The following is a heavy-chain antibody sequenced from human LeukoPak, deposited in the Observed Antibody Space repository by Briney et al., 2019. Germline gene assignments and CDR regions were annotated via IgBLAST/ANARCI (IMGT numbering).Heavy chain of an antibody. J-gene: IGHJ4*02. Sequence: GGSLRLSCAASGFTFSSYSMNWVRQAPGKGLEWVSSISSSSSYIYYADSVKGRFTISRDNAKNSLYLQMNSLRAEDTAVYYCARESLWFGELLGGGGQGTLVTVS. CDR1: GFTFSSYS. CDR3: ARESLWFGELLGG. V-gene: IGHV3-21*01. D-gene: IGHD3-10*01. CDR2: ISSSSSYI.